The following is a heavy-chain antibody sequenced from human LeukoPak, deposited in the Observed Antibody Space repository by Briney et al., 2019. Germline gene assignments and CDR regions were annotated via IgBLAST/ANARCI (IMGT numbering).Heavy chain of an antibody. CDR3: ATTVPTIIMVATFAFDY. CDR2: INPSGGST. J-gene: IGHJ4*02. V-gene: IGHV1-46*01. Sequence: ASVKVSCKASGYTFTSYGISWVRQAPGQGLEWMGIINPSGGSTSYAQKFQGRVTMTEDTSTDTAYMELSSLRSEDTAVYYCATTVPTIIMVATFAFDYWGQGTLVTVSS. D-gene: IGHD5-12*01. CDR1: GYTFTSYG.